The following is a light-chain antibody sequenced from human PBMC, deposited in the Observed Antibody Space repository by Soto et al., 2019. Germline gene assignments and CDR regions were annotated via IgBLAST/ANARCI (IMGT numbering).Light chain of an antibody. Sequence: ALRQSPDTLAVSPGKMATLSCWASQSVTSNLAWYQQKRGQAPRLLIYAGSTRATGVPARFSGSGSGTEFTLPISSLQSAEFAVYYCQQYNNWPPITFGQGTLLEI. CDR3: QQYNNWPPIT. J-gene: IGKJ5*01. CDR2: AGS. CDR1: QSVTSN. V-gene: IGKV3D-15*01.